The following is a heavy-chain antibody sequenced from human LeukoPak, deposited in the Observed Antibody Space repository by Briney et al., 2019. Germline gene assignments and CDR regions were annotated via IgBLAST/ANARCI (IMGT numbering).Heavy chain of an antibody. Sequence: GGSLRLSCAAPGFTFTNAWMDWVRQAPGKRLEWVGRIKSRPGGGTTDFAAPVKGRFTISRDDSKNTLYLHMNSLKTKDTAVYYCITVYDSVANGGRGTLVTVSS. J-gene: IGHJ4*02. V-gene: IGHV3-15*01. CDR2: IKSRPGGGTT. CDR1: GFTFTNAW. CDR3: ITVYDSVAN. D-gene: IGHD5-12*01.